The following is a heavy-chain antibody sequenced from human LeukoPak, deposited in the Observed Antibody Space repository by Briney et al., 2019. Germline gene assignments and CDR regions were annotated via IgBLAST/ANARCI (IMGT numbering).Heavy chain of an antibody. D-gene: IGHD2-15*01. J-gene: IGHJ6*03. CDR1: GGSFSAHH. Sequence: SETLSLTCGVYGGSFSAHHWSWIRQSPTKGLEWIGVINQSGSTKYNPSLKSRVTISIDTSNNQLSLKLSSVTAADTAMYYCANSGARDYYFYYMDVWGKGTTVTVS. CDR2: INQSGST. V-gene: IGHV4-34*01. CDR3: ANSGARDYYFYYMDV.